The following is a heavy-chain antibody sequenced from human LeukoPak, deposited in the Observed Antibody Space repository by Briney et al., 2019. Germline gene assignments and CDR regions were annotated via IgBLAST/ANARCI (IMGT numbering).Heavy chain of an antibody. J-gene: IGHJ6*02. CDR1: GGSIISAEYY. D-gene: IGHD3-3*01. CDR2: IFYRGST. V-gene: IGHV4-30-4*01. Sequence: TSETLSLTCTVSGGSIISAEYYWNWVRQTPGKGLEWIGSIFYRGSTDYNPSLKSRVTISEDTAKNQFFLNLTSVTAADTAVYYCAWRPMCIYGWNGGLDVWGQGTTVTVSS. CDR3: AWRPMCIYGWNGGLDV.